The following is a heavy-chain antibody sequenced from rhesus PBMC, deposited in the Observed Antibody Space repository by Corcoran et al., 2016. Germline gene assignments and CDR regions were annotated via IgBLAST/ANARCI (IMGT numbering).Heavy chain of an antibody. CDR2: IYCSGIST. J-gene: IGHJ4*01. D-gene: IGHD1-44*01. CDR1: GGSISSSY. Sequence: QLQLQESGPGLVKPSETLSVTCAVSGGSISSSYWSWIRQAPGKGLEWIGYIYCSGISTNYNPPLNGRVTLAVETSKNQRSLKLSFGTAADTAVHYCARASVGSTHDYWGQGVLVTVSS. CDR3: ARASVGSTHDY. V-gene: IGHV4-169*01.